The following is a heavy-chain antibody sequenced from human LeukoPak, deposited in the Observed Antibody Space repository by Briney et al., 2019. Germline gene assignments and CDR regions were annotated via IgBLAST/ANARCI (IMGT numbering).Heavy chain of an antibody. J-gene: IGHJ6*02. Sequence: GGSLRLSCAASGFTFSSYGMHWVRQAPGTGREGVAVIWYDGSNKYYADSVKGRFTISRDNSKNTLYLQMNSLRAEDTAVYYCARGGAYQLPRKGMDVWGQGTTVTVSS. CDR3: ARGGAYQLPRKGMDV. V-gene: IGHV3-33*01. D-gene: IGHD2-2*01. CDR1: GFTFSSYG. CDR2: IWYDGSNK.